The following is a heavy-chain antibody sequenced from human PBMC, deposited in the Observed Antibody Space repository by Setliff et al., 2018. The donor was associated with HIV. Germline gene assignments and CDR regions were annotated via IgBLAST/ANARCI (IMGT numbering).Heavy chain of an antibody. Sequence: SETLSLTCTVSGVSIRSGDHWSWVPQAPGKGMEMIGYFSYTDEPYINHLAYFNPSLKSRLGITLDKPRNQFSLTLTSVTAVDTAVYYFARVGLTRGSSWYWGATQLDYFDYWGQGTLVTVSS. CDR1: GVSIRSGDH. V-gene: IGHV4-30-4*08. CDR2: FSYTDE. D-gene: IGHD6-13*01. CDR3: ARVGLTRGSSWYWGATQLDYFDY. J-gene: IGHJ4*02.